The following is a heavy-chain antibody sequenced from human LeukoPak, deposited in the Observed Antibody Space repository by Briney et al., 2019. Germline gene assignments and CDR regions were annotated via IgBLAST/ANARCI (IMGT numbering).Heavy chain of an antibody. CDR3: ARAPGSWYFDY. CDR2: ISYDGSNK. V-gene: IGHV3-30-3*01. CDR1: GFTFSSYA. J-gene: IGHJ4*02. Sequence: GGSLRLSCAASGFTFSSYAMHWVRQAPGKGLEWVAVISYDGSNKYYADSVKGRFTISRDNSKNTLYLQVNSLRAEDTAVYYCARAPGSWYFDYWGQGTLVTVSS. D-gene: IGHD1-26*01.